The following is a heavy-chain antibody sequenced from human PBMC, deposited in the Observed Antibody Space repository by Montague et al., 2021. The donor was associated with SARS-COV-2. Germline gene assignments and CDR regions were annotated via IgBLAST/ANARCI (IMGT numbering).Heavy chain of an antibody. Sequence: PALVKPTQTLTLTCTFSGFSLSTSGASVGWVRQTPGKAPEWLALIYWDGDTRYSPSLESRLTITKGTATNQVVLTLAKMDPVDTGTYYCAHWSVDDLLSGVFFESWGQGTLVTVSS. D-gene: IGHD3-3*01. CDR1: GFSLSTSGAS. V-gene: IGHV2-5*02. J-gene: IGHJ4*02. CDR2: IYWDGDT. CDR3: AHWSVDDLLSGVFFES.